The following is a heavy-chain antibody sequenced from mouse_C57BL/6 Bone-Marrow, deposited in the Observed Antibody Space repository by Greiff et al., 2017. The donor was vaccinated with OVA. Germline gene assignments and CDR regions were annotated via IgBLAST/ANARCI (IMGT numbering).Heavy chain of an antibody. Sequence: QVQLQQPGAELVMPGASVKLSCKASGYTFTSYWMHWVKQRPGQGLEWIGEIDPSDSYTNYNQKFKGKSTLTVDKSSSTAYMQLSSLTSEDSAVYYLARSPGYGSCYGYWGQGTTLTVSS. D-gene: IGHD1-1*01. CDR2: IDPSDSYT. CDR1: GYTFTSYW. V-gene: IGHV1-69*01. CDR3: ARSPGYGSCYGY. J-gene: IGHJ2*01.